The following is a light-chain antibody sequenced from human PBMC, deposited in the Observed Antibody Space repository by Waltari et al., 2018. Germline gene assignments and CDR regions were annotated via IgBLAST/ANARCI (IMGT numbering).Light chain of an antibody. V-gene: IGKV1-39*01. CDR2: AVS. Sequence: DIQMTQSPSSLSASVGDSVTITCRASQSISIYLNWYQQKPGKATKLLISAVSSLQSGVPSRFSGSGSGTDFALTISSLQPEDCATYYCQQSSRTPPWTFGQGTQVEIK. CDR3: QQSSRTPPWT. J-gene: IGKJ1*01. CDR1: QSISIY.